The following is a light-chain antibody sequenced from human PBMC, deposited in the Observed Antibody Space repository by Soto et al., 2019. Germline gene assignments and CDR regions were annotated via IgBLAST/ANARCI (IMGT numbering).Light chain of an antibody. CDR3: HQYGYSPYT. V-gene: IGKV3-20*01. J-gene: IGKJ2*01. Sequence: DIVLTQSPGTLSLSPGERVTLSCRASQSVSSTYLAWYQQKPGQAPRLLIYGASSRATGIPDRFSGSGSGTDLTLTISRLEPEDFAVYYCHQYGYSPYTFGQGTKVDIK. CDR2: GAS. CDR1: QSVSSTY.